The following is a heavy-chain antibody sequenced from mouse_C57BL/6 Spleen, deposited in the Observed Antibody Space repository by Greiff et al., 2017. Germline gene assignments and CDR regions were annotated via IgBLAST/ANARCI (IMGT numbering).Heavy chain of an antibody. CDR3: AKNKDYGSSHGYCDV. CDR1: GFSLTSYG. CDR2: IWRGGST. D-gene: IGHD1-1*01. J-gene: IGHJ1*03. Sequence: VQLQQSGPGLVQPSQSLSITCTVSGFSLTSYGVHWVRQSPGKGLEWLGVIWRGGSTDYNAAFMSRLSITKDNSKSQVFFKMNSLQADDTAIYYCAKNKDYGSSHGYCDVWGTGTTVTVSS. V-gene: IGHV2-5*01.